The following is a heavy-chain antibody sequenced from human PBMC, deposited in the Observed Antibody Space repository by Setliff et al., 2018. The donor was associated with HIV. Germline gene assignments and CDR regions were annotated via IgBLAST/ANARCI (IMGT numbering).Heavy chain of an antibody. Sequence: SSETLSLTCTVSGGSISSGSYYWNWIRQPAGKGLEWIGRIYTSGSTNYNPSLKSRVTISVDTSKKQFSLKLSSVTAADTAVYYCARGPSGRAPAPARAPHYYGLDLWGPGTTVTVSS. V-gene: IGHV4-61*02. CDR2: IYTSGST. CDR3: ARGPSGRAPAPARAPHYYGLDL. CDR1: GGSISSGSYY. D-gene: IGHD2-2*01. J-gene: IGHJ6*01.